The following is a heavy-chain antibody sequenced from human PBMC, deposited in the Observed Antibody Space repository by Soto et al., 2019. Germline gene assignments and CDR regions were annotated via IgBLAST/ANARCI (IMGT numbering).Heavy chain of an antibody. CDR1: GFTFNNYN. D-gene: IGHD2-15*01. J-gene: IGHJ6*03. Sequence: EVQLVESGGGLVKPGGSLRLFCAASGFTFNNYNMNWVRQAPGKGLEWVSSIGTSSSYIYYADSLKGRFTISRDNAENSLYLQLNSLRAEDTAVYYCSGVLSGTPNYYYMDVWGEGTAVTVSS. V-gene: IGHV3-21*01. CDR2: IGTSSSYI. CDR3: SGVLSGTPNYYYMDV.